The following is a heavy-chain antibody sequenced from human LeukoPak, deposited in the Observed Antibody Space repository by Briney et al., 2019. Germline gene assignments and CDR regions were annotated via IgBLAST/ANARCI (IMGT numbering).Heavy chain of an antibody. V-gene: IGHV1-46*01. CDR1: GYTFTSYY. D-gene: IGHD2-8*01. Sequence: ASVKVSCKASGYTFTSYYMHWVRQAPGQGLEWMGIINPSGGSTSYAQKFQGRVTMTRDTFTSTVYMELSSLRSEDTAVYYCARDQGVLTPLFWFDPWGQGTLVTVSS. J-gene: IGHJ5*02. CDR2: INPSGGST. CDR3: ARDQGVLTPLFWFDP.